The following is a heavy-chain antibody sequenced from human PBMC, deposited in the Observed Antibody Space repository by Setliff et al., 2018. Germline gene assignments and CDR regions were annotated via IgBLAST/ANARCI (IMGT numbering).Heavy chain of an antibody. CDR3: ARGGMAAAGRKGVFEY. Sequence: ASVKVSCKASGYMFKSYGINWMRQAPGQGFEWMGWISAYNDNTKSAQKFQGRITMTTDTTTSTSYMELRSLRSDDSAVYYCARGGMAAAGRKGVFEYWGQGTQVTVSS. V-gene: IGHV1-18*04. J-gene: IGHJ4*02. D-gene: IGHD6-13*01. CDR2: ISAYNDNT. CDR1: GYMFKSYG.